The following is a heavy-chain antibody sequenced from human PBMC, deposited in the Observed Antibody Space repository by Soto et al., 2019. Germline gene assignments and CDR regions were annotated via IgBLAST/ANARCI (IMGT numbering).Heavy chain of an antibody. J-gene: IGHJ6*02. V-gene: IGHV1-69*01. CDR1: GDTFKNCV. Sequence: QVQVVQSGVEVRRPGSSVKVSCKASGDTFKNCVISWVRQAPGQGLEWMGGIIPLFGTTDFDQRFQGRLTITTDESTTTAYMELSRLRSEDTATYYCAPELGCGKVSVVWGQGTTVIVSS. D-gene: IGHD7-27*01. CDR2: IIPLFGTT. CDR3: APELGCGKVSVV.